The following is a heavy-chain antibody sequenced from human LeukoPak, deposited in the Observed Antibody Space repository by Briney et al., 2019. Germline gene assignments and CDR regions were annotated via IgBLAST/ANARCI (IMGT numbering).Heavy chain of an antibody. D-gene: IGHD2/OR15-2a*01. J-gene: IGHJ4*02. Sequence: GGSLRLSCAASGLTFSSYAISWVRQAPGKWLEWVSAITGNGAGIFYADSVKGRFIISRDNSKNTLYLQMNSLRAEDTAVYYCATSRGFYDHWGQGTLVTVSS. CDR2: ITGNGAGI. CDR3: ATSRGFYDH. CDR1: GLTFSSYA. V-gene: IGHV3-23*01.